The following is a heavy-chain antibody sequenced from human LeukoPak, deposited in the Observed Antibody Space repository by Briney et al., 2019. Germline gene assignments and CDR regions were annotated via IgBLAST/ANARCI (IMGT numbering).Heavy chain of an antibody. CDR2: INQDGSEK. CDR1: GFTFSSYW. V-gene: IGHV3-7*01. Sequence: GGSLRLSCAASGFTFSSYWMSWVRQAPGKGLEWVANINQDGSEKYYVDSVKGRFTISRDNAKNSLYLQMNSLRAEDTAVYYCARDPNYYDSSGYSDYWGQGTLVTVSS. D-gene: IGHD3-22*01. J-gene: IGHJ4*02. CDR3: ARDPNYYDSSGYSDY.